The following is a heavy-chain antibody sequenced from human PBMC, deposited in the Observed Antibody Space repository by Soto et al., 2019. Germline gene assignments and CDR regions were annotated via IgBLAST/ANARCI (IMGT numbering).Heavy chain of an antibody. J-gene: IGHJ4*02. V-gene: IGHV3-21*01. D-gene: IGHD6-13*01. CDR3: ARDIHTSTLYPRGDFDD. CDR2: ISMRGTYI. CDR1: RFTYSRYL. Sequence: EVQLVESGGGLVKPGGSLTLSCAASRFTYSRYLMNWVRQDQGKGLEWVSSISMRGTYIYYADSVRGRFTISRDNAKNSLDLQMYSLRAEDTAVYYCARDIHTSTLYPRGDFDDWGQGILVTVSS.